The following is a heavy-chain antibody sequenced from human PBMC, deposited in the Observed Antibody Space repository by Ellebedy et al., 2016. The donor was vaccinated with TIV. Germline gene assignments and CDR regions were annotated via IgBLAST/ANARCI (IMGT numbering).Heavy chain of an antibody. Sequence: GESLKISCAASGFTFSDYYMSWVRQAPGKGLEWVSTISGSGGHTYFADSVKGRFTISRDNSKNTLYLQMNSLRAEDTAVYYCAYCTNGVCYSYSSSWYGAFDIWGQGTMVTVSS. CDR3: AYCTNGVCYSYSSSWYGAFDI. CDR2: ISGSGGHT. J-gene: IGHJ3*02. D-gene: IGHD2-8*01. CDR1: GFTFSDYY. V-gene: IGHV3-23*01.